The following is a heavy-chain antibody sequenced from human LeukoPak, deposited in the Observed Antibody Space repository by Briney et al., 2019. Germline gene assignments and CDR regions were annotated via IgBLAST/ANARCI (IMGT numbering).Heavy chain of an antibody. Sequence: PSETLSLTCTVSGGSISSYYWSWIRQPAGKGVEWIGSIYYSGSTYYNPSLKSRVTISVDTSKNQFSLKLSSVTAADTAVYYCASHYYDSSGYYNWFDPWGQGTLVTVSS. CDR2: IYYSGST. J-gene: IGHJ5*02. CDR1: GGSISSYY. D-gene: IGHD3-22*01. V-gene: IGHV4-59*05. CDR3: ASHYYDSSGYYNWFDP.